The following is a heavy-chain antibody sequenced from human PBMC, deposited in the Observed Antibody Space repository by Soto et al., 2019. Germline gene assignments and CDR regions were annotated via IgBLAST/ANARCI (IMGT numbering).Heavy chain of an antibody. J-gene: IGHJ6*02. Sequence: PGGSLRLSCAASGFTFSNAWMNWVRQAPGKGLEWVGRIKSKTDGGTTDYAAPVKGRFTISRDDSKNTLYLQMNSLKTEDTAVYYCTTPHYSSTSCQPHYYGMDVWGQGTTVTVSS. CDR3: TTPHYSSTSCQPHYYGMDV. CDR2: IKSKTDGGTT. D-gene: IGHD2-2*01. CDR1: GFTFSNAW. V-gene: IGHV3-15*07.